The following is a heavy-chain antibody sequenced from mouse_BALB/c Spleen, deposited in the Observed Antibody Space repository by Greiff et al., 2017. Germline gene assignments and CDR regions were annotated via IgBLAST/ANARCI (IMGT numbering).Heavy chain of an antibody. Sequence: QVQLQQPGAELVRPGASVKLSCKASGYTFTSYWINWVKQRPGQGLEWIGNIYPSDSYTNYNQKFKDKATLTVDKSSSTAYMQLSSPTSEDSAVYYCTRNYYGSSPAWFAYWGQGTLVTVSA. CDR3: TRNYYGSSPAWFAY. CDR1: GYTFTSYW. CDR2: IYPSDSYT. J-gene: IGHJ3*01. V-gene: IGHV1-69*02. D-gene: IGHD1-1*01.